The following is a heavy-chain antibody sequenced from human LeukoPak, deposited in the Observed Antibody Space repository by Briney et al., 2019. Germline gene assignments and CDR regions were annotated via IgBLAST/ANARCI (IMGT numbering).Heavy chain of an antibody. J-gene: IGHJ4*02. V-gene: IGHV3-21*01. CDR1: GFTFNTYS. Sequence: PGGSLRLSCAASGFTFNTYSMSWVRQAPGKGLEWVSIISRTSESIFYADSVKGRFTISRDNAKNSLYLQMNSLRAEDTAVYYCARDHRIYYDILTGYRSSLYYWGQGTLVTVSS. CDR2: ISRTSESI. D-gene: IGHD3-9*01. CDR3: ARDHRIYYDILTGYRSSLYY.